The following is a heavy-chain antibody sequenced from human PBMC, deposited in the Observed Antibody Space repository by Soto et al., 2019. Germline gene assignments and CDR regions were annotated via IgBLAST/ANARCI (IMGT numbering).Heavy chain of an antibody. V-gene: IGHV1-2*02. Sequence: ASVKVSCKASGYTFTGYYMHWVRQAPGQGLEWMGWINPNSGGTNYAQKFQGRVTMTRDTSISTAYMELSRLRSDDTAVYYCARTPNPLHWFDPWGQGTLVTVSS. CDR2: INPNSGGT. CDR1: GYTFTGYY. D-gene: IGHD1-26*01. CDR3: ARTPNPLHWFDP. J-gene: IGHJ5*02.